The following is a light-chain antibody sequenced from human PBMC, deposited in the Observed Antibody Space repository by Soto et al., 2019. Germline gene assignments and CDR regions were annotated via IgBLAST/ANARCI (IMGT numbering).Light chain of an antibody. CDR3: QKYKTAPWT. J-gene: IGKJ1*01. CDR1: QGISHY. Sequence: DIQLTQSPSSLSASVGDRVTITCRASQGISHYLAWYQQKPGKVPKLLIYAASTLQSGVPSRFSGSGSGTDFTLTISSLQPEDVATYYCQKYKTAPWTFGQGTKVEIK. V-gene: IGKV1-27*01. CDR2: AAS.